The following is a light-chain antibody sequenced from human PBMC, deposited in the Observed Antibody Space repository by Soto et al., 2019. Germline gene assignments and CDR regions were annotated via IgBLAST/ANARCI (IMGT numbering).Light chain of an antibody. V-gene: IGLV6-57*01. CDR1: SGSIASNY. CDR2: EDN. Sequence: NFMLTQPHSVSESPGKTVTISCTRSSGSIASNYVQWYQQRPGSSPTTVIYEDNRRPSGVPDRFSGSIDSSSNSASLTISGLKTEDEADYYCQSYDSSNQVFRGGTKLTVL. J-gene: IGLJ2*01. CDR3: QSYDSSNQV.